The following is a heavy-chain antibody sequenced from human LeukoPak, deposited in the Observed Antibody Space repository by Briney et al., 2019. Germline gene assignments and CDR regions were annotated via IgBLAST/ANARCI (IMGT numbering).Heavy chain of an antibody. V-gene: IGHV1-69*13. CDR3: ARGFGSRDGYNYFYFDY. CDR1: GGTFSSYA. CDR2: IIPIFGTA. D-gene: IGHD5-24*01. Sequence: SVKVSCKASGGTFSSYAISWVRQAPGQGLEWMGGIIPIFGTANYAQKFQGRVTITADESTSTAYMELSSLRSEDTAVYYCARGFGSRDGYNYFYFDYWGQGTPVTVSS. J-gene: IGHJ4*02.